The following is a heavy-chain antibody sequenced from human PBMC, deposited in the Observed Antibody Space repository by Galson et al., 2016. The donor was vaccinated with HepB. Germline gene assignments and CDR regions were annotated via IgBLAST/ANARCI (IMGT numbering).Heavy chain of an antibody. J-gene: IGHJ5*02. CDR1: GGSFNGYY. CDR2: INHSGST. D-gene: IGHD1-20*01. V-gene: IGHV4-34*01. Sequence: ETLSLTCAVYGGSFNGYYWTWIRQPPGKGLEWIGEINHSGSTNYNPSLKSRVRISIDTSKNQFSLKLSPVTAADTAVYYCARGRGYNSRWFDPWGQGTLVTVSS. CDR3: ARGRGYNSRWFDP.